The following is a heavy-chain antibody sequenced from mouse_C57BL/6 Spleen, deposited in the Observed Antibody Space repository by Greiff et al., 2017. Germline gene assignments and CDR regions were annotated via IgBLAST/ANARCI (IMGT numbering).Heavy chain of an antibody. J-gene: IGHJ2*01. V-gene: IGHV3-5*01. Sequence: EVKLMEPGPGLVKPSQTVFLTCTVTGISITTGNYRWSWLRQFPGNKLEWIGYIYYSGTITYNPSLTSRTTITRDTPKNQFFLEMNSLTAEDTATYYCARATNWDYFDYWGQGTTLTVSS. CDR2: IYYSGTI. CDR1: GISITTGNYR. D-gene: IGHD4-1*01. CDR3: ARATNWDYFDY.